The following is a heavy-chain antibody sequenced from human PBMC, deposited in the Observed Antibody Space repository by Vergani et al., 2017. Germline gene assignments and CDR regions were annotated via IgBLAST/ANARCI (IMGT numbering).Heavy chain of an antibody. J-gene: IGHJ6*03. CDR1: DFISNGHY. Sequence: QVQLQESGPGLVKPSETLSLICDVFDFISNGHYWGWIRQSPEQGLEWIGSLYASGTTYYSPYLKSRVAISIDTSKIHLSLRLSSVTAEDTAVYYCARTGTTRYYYYMDVWGKGTTVTVSS. CDR3: ARTGTTRYYYYMDV. V-gene: IGHV4-38-2*01. D-gene: IGHD7-27*01. CDR2: LYASGTT.